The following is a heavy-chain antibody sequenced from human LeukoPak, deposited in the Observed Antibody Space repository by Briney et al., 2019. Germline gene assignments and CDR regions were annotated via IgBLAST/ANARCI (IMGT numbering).Heavy chain of an antibody. D-gene: IGHD1-1*01. CDR3: ARAIGGTTSDY. V-gene: IGHV3-30*03. Sequence: GGSLRLSCAASGFTFSSYGMHWVRQAPGKGLEWVAVISYDGSNKYYADSVKGRFTISRDNSKNTLYLQMNSLRAEDTAVYYCARAIGGTTSDYWGQGTLVTVSS. CDR2: ISYDGSNK. J-gene: IGHJ4*02. CDR1: GFTFSSYG.